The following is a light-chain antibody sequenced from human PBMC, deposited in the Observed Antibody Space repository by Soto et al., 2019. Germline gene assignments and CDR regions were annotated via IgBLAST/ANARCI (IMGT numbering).Light chain of an antibody. J-gene: IGLJ3*02. CDR2: GNN. CDR3: QSYDSSLSGSL. CDR1: SSNIGAGYD. Sequence: QSVLTQPPSLSEAPGQRVTISCTGSSSNIGAGYDVHWYQQLPGTAPTLLIYGNNNRPSGVPDRFSGSKSGSSASLAIAGLQPEDEADYYCQSYDSSLSGSLFGGGTKVTVL. V-gene: IGLV1-40*01.